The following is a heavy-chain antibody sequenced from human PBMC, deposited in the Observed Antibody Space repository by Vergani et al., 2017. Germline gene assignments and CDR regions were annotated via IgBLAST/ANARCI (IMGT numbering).Heavy chain of an antibody. J-gene: IGHJ5*02. CDR2: INYSGST. CDR1: GGSFSGYY. Sequence: QVQLQQWGAGLLKPSETLSLTCAVYGGSFSGYYWSWIRQPPGKGLEWIGEINYSGSTNYNPSLKSRVTISVDTSKNQFSLKLSSVTAADTAVYYCARAAGIAAAGGFDPWGQGTLVTVSS. V-gene: IGHV4-34*01. CDR3: ARAAGIAAAGGFDP. D-gene: IGHD6-13*01.